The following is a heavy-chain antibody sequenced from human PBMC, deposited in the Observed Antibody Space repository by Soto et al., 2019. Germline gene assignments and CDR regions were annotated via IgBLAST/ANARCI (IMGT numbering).Heavy chain of an antibody. V-gene: IGHV3-23*01. Sequence: GGSLRLSCAASGFTFSSYAMSWVRQAPGKGLEWVSAISGSGGSTYYADSVKSRFTISRDNSKNTLYLQMNSLRAEDTAVYYCAKDLEYTYYDILTGSNRYFDYGGQVTLVTFSS. CDR3: AKDLEYTYYDILTGSNRYFDY. D-gene: IGHD3-9*01. J-gene: IGHJ4*02. CDR1: GFTFSSYA. CDR2: ISGSGGST.